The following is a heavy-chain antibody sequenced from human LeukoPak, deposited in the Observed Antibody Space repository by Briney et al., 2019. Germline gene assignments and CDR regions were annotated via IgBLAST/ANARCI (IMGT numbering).Heavy chain of an antibody. CDR1: GYTFTSYA. J-gene: IGHJ6*03. V-gene: IGHV1-46*01. CDR2: INPSGGST. D-gene: IGHD3-10*01. Sequence: ASVKVSCKASGYTFTSYAMNWVRQAPGQGLEWMGIINPSGGSTNYAQKFQGRVTMTRDTSTNTVYMELSSLRSEDTAVYYCARGPSITMVRGGQWYYYMDVWGKGTTVTISS. CDR3: ARGPSITMVRGGQWYYYMDV.